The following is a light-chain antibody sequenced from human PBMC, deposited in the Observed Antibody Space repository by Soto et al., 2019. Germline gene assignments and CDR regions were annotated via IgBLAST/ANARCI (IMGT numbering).Light chain of an antibody. Sequence: EIVMTQSPATLSVSPGERATLSCRASQSISSNLAWYQRRPGQAPRLLIYGASARATGIPARFSGSGSGTXXXXXXXXXQSEXFAXXXXXXXNNWRPYTFGQGTKVEIK. V-gene: IGKV3-15*01. J-gene: IGKJ2*01. CDR1: QSISSN. CDR2: GAS. CDR3: XXXNNWRPYT.